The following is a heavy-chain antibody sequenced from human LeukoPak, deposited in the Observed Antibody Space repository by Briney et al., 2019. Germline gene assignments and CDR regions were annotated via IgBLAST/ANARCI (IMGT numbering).Heavy chain of an antibody. Sequence: GRSLRLSCAASGFTFSSYDMHWVRQAPGKGLEWVAVIWYDGSNKYYADSVEGRFTISRDNYKNTLYLQVNSLRAEDTAVYYCARDRGGDGINYYFDYWGQGTLVTVSS. CDR1: GFTFSSYD. V-gene: IGHV3-33*01. CDR2: IWYDGSNK. CDR3: ARDRGGDGINYYFDY. D-gene: IGHD5-24*01. J-gene: IGHJ4*02.